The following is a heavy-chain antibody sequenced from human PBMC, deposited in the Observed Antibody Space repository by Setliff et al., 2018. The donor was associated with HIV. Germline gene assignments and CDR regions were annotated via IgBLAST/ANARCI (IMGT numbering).Heavy chain of an antibody. J-gene: IGHJ4*02. Sequence: TLSLTCTVSGETIRNGFYYWHWMRQPPGKGLEWIGSIYYSGSTHYKSSLKSRVTISVDTSTNQFSLRLSSVTAADTAVYYCARGGGPDTNFDSWGRGTLVTVSS. CDR2: IYYSGST. V-gene: IGHV4-39*07. CDR1: GETIRNGFYY. CDR3: ARGGGPDTNFDS.